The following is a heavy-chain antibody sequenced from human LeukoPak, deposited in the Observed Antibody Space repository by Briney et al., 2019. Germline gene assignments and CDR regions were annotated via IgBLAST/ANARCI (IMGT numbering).Heavy chain of an antibody. CDR3: ARSLSSGSAIYFDC. D-gene: IGHD3-10*01. V-gene: IGHV4-61*02. J-gene: IGHJ4*02. Sequence: SETLSLTCTVSGGSISSGSYYWRWLRQPAGMGLEWIGRIYTSGSTNYNPSLKSRVTISLDTSKNQFSLKLSSVTAADTAVYYCARSLSSGSAIYFDCGGQGTLVTVSS. CDR1: GGSISSGSYY. CDR2: IYTSGST.